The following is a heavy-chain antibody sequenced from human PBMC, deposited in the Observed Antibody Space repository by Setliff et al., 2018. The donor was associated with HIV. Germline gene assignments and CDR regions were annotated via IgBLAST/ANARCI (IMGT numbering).Heavy chain of an antibody. D-gene: IGHD2-21*01. J-gene: IGHJ4*02. V-gene: IGHV1-18*01. CDR1: GYTFTSYG. CDR3: ARDRAFRTTRVFDY. CDR2: ISAYNGNT. Sequence: ASVKVSCKASGYTFTSYGISWVRQAPGQGLEWMGWISAYNGNTNYAQKFRGRVTMTTDTSTSTAYMELRSLKSDDTAVYYCARDRAFRTTRVFDYWGQGTQVTVSS.